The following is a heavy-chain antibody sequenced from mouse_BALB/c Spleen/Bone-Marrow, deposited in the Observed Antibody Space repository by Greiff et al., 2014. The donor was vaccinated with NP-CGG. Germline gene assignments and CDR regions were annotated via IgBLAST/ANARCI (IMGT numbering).Heavy chain of an antibody. V-gene: IGHV14-3*02. CDR2: IDPANGNT. Sequence: VQLQQPRAELVKPGASVKLSCTASGFNIKDTYMHWVKQRPEQGLEWIGRIDPANGNTKYGPKFQGKATITADTSSNTAYLQLGSLTSEDTAVYYCARWEYYAMDYWGQGTSVTVSS. CDR1: GFNIKDTY. D-gene: IGHD4-1*01. J-gene: IGHJ4*01. CDR3: ARWEYYAMDY.